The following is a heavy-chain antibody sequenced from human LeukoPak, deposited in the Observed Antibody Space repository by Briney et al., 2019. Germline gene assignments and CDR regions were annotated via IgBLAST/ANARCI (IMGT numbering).Heavy chain of an antibody. J-gene: IGHJ4*02. V-gene: IGHV4-34*01. CDR2: INHSGST. D-gene: IGHD3-22*01. CDR1: GGSFSGYY. CDR3: ARGPGNYYDSSGYYY. Sequence: PSETLSLTCAVYGGSFSGYYWSWIRQPPGKGLEWIGEINHSGSTNYNPSLKSRVTISVDTSKNQFSLKLSSVTAADTAVYYCARGPGNYYDSSGYYYWGQGTLVTVSS.